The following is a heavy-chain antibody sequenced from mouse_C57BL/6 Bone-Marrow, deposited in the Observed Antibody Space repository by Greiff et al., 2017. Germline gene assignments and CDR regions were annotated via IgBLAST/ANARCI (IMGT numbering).Heavy chain of an antibody. CDR1: GFNIKDDY. CDR2: IDPENGDT. Sequence: EVKLQESGAELVRPGASVKLSCTASGFNIKDDYMHWVPQRPEQGLEWIGWIDPENGDTEYASKFQGKATMTADTSSNTRYLQLSSLTSEDTTVYYCTLPYYFDYWGQGTTLTVSS. V-gene: IGHV14-4*01. D-gene: IGHD5-5*01. CDR3: TLPYYFDY. J-gene: IGHJ2*01.